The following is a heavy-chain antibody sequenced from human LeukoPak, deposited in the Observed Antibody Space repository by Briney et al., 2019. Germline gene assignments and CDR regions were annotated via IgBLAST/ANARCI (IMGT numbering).Heavy chain of an antibody. CDR2: IYYSGST. D-gene: IGHD3-10*01. CDR1: GGSISSYY. CDR3: ARNVFGSGSYYADY. Sequence: SETLSLTCTGSGGSISSYYWSWIRQPPGKGLEWIGYIYYSGSTNYNPSLKSRVTISVDTSKNQFSLKLSSVTAADTAVYYCARNVFGSGSYYADYWGQGTLVTVSS. J-gene: IGHJ4*02. V-gene: IGHV4-59*01.